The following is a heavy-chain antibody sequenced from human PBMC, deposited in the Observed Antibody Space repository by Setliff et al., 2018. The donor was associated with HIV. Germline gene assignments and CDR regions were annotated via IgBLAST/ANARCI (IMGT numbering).Heavy chain of an antibody. D-gene: IGHD6-19*01. CDR2: INYSGGT. CDR1: GGSFSAYY. J-gene: IGHJ4*02. Sequence: SETLSLTCAVYGGSFSAYYWSWIHQPPGKGLEWIGEINYSGGTNYIPSLKSRVTISVDTSKNQFSLKLSSVSAADTAVYYCARGRGWYGYWGQGTVVTVSS. V-gene: IGHV4-34*01. CDR3: ARGRGWYGY.